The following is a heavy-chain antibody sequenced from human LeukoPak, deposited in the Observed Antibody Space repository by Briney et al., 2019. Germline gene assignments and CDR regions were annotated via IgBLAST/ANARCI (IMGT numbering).Heavy chain of an antibody. CDR2: IWYDGSNK. D-gene: IGHD4-17*01. CDR1: GFTFSSYG. Sequence: GGSLRLSCAASGFTFSSYGMHWVSQAPGKGLEWVAFIWYDGSNKYYADSVKGRFTISRDNSKNTLYLQMNSLRDEDTAVYYCARDLFSPYGDYSYYYYYGMDVWGQGTTVTVSS. V-gene: IGHV3-33*01. J-gene: IGHJ6*02. CDR3: ARDLFSPYGDYSYYYYYGMDV.